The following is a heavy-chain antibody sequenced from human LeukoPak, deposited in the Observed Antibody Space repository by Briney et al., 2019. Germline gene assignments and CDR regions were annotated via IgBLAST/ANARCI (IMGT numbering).Heavy chain of an antibody. CDR3: VRRRQNFPIDS. J-gene: IGHJ4*02. V-gene: IGHV4-39*01. Sequence: SETLSLTCSVSGDSISSTGYYWGWIRQPPGRGLEWIGTIFYSGTTYYNPSLRSRVTISLDTSKNQFSLKVNSVTAADMAVYYCVRRRQNFPIDSWGQGTLVTVSS. D-gene: IGHD2/OR15-2a*01. CDR1: GDSISSTGYY. CDR2: IFYSGTT.